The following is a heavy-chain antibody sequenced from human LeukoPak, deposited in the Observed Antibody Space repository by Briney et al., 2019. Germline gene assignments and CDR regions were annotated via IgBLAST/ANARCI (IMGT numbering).Heavy chain of an antibody. CDR3: ARVLGRYQMLGSLDS. Sequence: GGSLRPSCVASGFAFNIYSMNWVRQAPGKGLEWVSFISSSSGYIYYADSVKGRFTISRDNAKNSLYLQVNSLRAEDTAVYFCARVLGRYQMLGSLDSWGQGTLVTVSS. J-gene: IGHJ4*02. CDR2: ISSSSGYI. V-gene: IGHV3-21*01. D-gene: IGHD2-2*01. CDR1: GFAFNIYS.